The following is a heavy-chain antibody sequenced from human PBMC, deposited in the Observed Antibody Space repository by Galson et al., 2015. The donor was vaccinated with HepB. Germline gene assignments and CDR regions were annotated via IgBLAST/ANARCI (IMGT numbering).Heavy chain of an antibody. CDR2: IDPSDSDA. CDR1: GYSFSRHW. Sequence: QSGAEVKKPGESLRISCKGSGYSFSRHWIGWVRQKPGRGLEWVGLIDPSDSDARYSPSIQGQVTISVDNSINTAYLQWASLTTSDTATYYCARLQQQLGTYFDSWGQGVLVTVSS. V-gene: IGHV5-51*01. CDR3: ARLQQQLGTYFDS. D-gene: IGHD6-13*01. J-gene: IGHJ4*02.